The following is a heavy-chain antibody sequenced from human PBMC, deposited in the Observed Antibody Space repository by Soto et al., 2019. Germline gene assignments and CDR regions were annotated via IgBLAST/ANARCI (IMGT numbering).Heavy chain of an antibody. CDR1: GFTFSSYS. V-gene: IGHV3-23*01. CDR2: ISGSGGST. CDR3: AKAPSLLWFGELGYFDY. J-gene: IGHJ4*02. Sequence: GGSLRLSCAASGFTFSSYSVSWVRRAPGKGLEWVSAISGSGGSTYYADSVKGRFTISRDNSKNTLYLQMNSLRAEDTAVYYCAKAPSLLWFGELGYFDYWGQGTLVTVSS. D-gene: IGHD3-10*01.